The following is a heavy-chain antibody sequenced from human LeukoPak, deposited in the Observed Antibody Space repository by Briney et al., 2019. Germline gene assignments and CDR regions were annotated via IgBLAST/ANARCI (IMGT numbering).Heavy chain of an antibody. V-gene: IGHV4-4*07. Sequence: KSSETLSLTCTVSGGSISGYYWSWVRQPAGKGLEWIGRIYSSGSANYNPSLKSRVTMSVDTSNNQFSLKLTSVSAADTAVYYRAREYGDLDYWGQGTLVTVSS. CDR1: GGSISGYY. D-gene: IGHD4-17*01. J-gene: IGHJ4*02. CDR3: AREYGDLDY. CDR2: IYSSGSA.